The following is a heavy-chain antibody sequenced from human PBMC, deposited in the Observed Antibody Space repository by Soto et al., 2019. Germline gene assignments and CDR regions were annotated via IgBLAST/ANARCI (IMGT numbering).Heavy chain of an antibody. V-gene: IGHV1-69*13. CDR3: ARDYDFWSGPGAGYYYGMDV. D-gene: IGHD3-3*01. CDR1: GGTFSSYA. J-gene: IGHJ6*02. CDR2: IIPIFGTA. Sequence: GPSVKVSCKASGGTFSSYAISWVRQAPGQGLEWMGGIIPIFGTANYAQKFQGRVTITADESTSTAYMELSSLRSEDTAVYYCARDYDFWSGPGAGYYYGMDVWGQGTTVTVSS.